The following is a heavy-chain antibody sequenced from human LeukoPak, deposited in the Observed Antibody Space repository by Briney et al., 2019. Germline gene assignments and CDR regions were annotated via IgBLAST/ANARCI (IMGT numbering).Heavy chain of an antibody. CDR1: VFTFNTEA. D-gene: IGHD1-26*01. Sequence: GGSLRLSCTPSVFTFNTEAMTCVRQAPEEGLEWVSTFSDSGGTTYYTDSVKGRFTISRDNSKKIVSLQMSSLRAEDTALYYCAKGLGFLPQFDYWSQGSLVAVSS. CDR3: AKGLGFLPQFDY. J-gene: IGHJ4*02. CDR2: FSDSGGTT. V-gene: IGHV3-23*01.